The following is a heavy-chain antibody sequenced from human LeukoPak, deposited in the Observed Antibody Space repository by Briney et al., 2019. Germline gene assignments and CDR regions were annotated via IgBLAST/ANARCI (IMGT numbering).Heavy chain of an antibody. D-gene: IGHD3-10*01. V-gene: IGHV4-34*01. Sequence: SETLSLTCAVYGGSFSGYYWSWIRQPPGKGLEWIGEINHSGSTNYNPSLKSRVTISVDTFRNQFSLKLTSVTAADTAIYYCAKSDYYGASDYWGQGTLVTVSS. J-gene: IGHJ4*02. CDR1: GGSFSGYY. CDR2: INHSGST. CDR3: AKSDYYGASDY.